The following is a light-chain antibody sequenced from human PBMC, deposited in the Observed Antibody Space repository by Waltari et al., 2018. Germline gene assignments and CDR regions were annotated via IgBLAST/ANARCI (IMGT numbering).Light chain of an antibody. J-gene: IGLJ2*01. CDR1: SSDVGGYNY. Sequence: QSALTQPPSASGSPGQSVTISCTGTSSDVGGYNYVSWYQQHPGKAPKLMIDEVSKRPSGVPGRFSGSKSGNTASLTVAVLQAEDEADYYCSSYAGSNSFVVFGGGTKLTVL. V-gene: IGLV2-8*01. CDR2: EVS. CDR3: SSYAGSNSFVV.